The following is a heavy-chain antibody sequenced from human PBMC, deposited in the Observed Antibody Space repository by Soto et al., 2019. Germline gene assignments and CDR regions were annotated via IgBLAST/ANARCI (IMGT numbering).Heavy chain of an antibody. CDR2: IYPGDSNT. V-gene: IGHV5-51*01. J-gene: IGHJ6*02. CDR1: GYSFTSQW. Sequence: PGESLKISCKGSGYSFTSQWLGWVRQMPGTGLEWMGFIYPGDSNTRYSPSFQGQVTISADKSLRTAYLQWTSLKASDTALYYCARTRSLTLGFYYDGMDVWGQGTTVTVSS. CDR3: ARTRSLTLGFYYDGMDV. D-gene: IGHD6-6*01.